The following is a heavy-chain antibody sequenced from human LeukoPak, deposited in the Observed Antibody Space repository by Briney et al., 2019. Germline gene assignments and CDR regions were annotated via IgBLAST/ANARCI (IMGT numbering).Heavy chain of an antibody. D-gene: IGHD2-2*01. V-gene: IGHV1-69*06. CDR1: GGTFSSYA. Sequence: SVKVSCKASGGTFSSYAISWVRQAPGQGLEWMGGIIPIFGTANYAQKFRGRVTITADKSTSTAYMELSSLRSEDTAVYYCARETGYCSSTSCYLYYYGMDVWGKGTTVTVSS. CDR3: ARETGYCSSTSCYLYYYGMDV. CDR2: IIPIFGTA. J-gene: IGHJ6*04.